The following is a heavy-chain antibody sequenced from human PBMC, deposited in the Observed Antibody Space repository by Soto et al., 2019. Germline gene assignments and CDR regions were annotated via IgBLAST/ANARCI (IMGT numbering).Heavy chain of an antibody. Sequence: GASVKVSCKASGFTFTSSAVQWVRQARGQRLEWIGWIVVGSGNTNYAQKFQERVTITRDMSTSTAYMELSSLRSEDTAVYYCAADQPCGGDCGDVDYYYYGMDVWGQGTTVTVSS. D-gene: IGHD2-21*02. V-gene: IGHV1-58*01. CDR1: GFTFTSSA. CDR2: IVVGSGNT. CDR3: AADQPCGGDCGDVDYYYYGMDV. J-gene: IGHJ6*02.